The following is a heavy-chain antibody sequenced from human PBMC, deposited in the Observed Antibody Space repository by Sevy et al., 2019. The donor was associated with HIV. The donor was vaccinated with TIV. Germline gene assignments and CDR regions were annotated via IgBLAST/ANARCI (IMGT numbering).Heavy chain of an antibody. J-gene: IGHJ2*01. CDR3: TRGLSFTYAKRGDWLNWYFDV. D-gene: IGHD2-21*02. CDR2: MNPNSGNT. Sequence: ASVKVSCQASGYTFDNYDINWERQATGQGLEWMGWMNPNSGNTGYAEKFQGRVTMSRVSSIRTAYMELNGLTSEDTAVYYCTRGLSFTYAKRGDWLNWYFDVWGRGTLVTVSS. CDR1: GYTFDNYD. V-gene: IGHV1-8*01.